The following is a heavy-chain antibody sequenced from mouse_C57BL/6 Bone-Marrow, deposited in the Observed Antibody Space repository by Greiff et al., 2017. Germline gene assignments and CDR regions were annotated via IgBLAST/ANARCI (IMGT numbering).Heavy chain of an antibody. Sequence: EVQLVESGGDLVKPGGSLKLSCAASGFTFSSYGMSWVRQTPDKRLEWVATISSGGSYTYYPDSVKGRFTISRDNAKNTLYLQMSSLKSEDTAMYYCARQGGFAYWGPGTLVTVSA. CDR1: GFTFSSYG. V-gene: IGHV5-6*01. CDR3: ARQGGFAY. J-gene: IGHJ3*01. CDR2: ISSGGSYT.